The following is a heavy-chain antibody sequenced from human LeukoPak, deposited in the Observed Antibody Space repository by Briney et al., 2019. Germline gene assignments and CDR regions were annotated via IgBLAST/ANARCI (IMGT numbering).Heavy chain of an antibody. V-gene: IGHV4-4*09. CDR2: IYASGST. CDR1: GGSVSGHY. J-gene: IGHJ4*02. CDR3: ARHSPTEYGSPRRAFDH. Sequence: PSETLSLTCAVSGGSVSGHYWDWIRQPPGKGLEWIGYIYASGSTNYNPSLKSRVTISVDTSKNQFSLKLTSVTAADTAVYYCARHSPTEYGSPRRAFDHWGQGTLVTLSS. D-gene: IGHD2/OR15-2a*01.